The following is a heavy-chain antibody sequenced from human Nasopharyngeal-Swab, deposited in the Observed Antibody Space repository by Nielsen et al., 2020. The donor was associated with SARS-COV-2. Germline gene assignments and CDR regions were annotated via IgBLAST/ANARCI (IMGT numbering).Heavy chain of an antibody. V-gene: IGHV3-48*03. CDR2: ISSSGSIA. CDR3: VRDGALIQLWLLPHALDI. J-gene: IGHJ3*02. D-gene: IGHD5-18*01. Sequence: VRQAPGKGLEWVSFISSSGSIAYYADSVKGRFTISRDSANNSLYLQMNSLRADDTAVYYCVRDGALIQLWLLPHALDIWGQGTLVTVSS.